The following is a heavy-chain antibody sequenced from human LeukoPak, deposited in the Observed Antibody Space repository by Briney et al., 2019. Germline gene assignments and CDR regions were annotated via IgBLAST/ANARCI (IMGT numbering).Heavy chain of an antibody. CDR3: ARDPTVKQWLAVDY. Sequence: GGSLRLSCAASGFTFSSYGMHWVRQAPGKGLEWVAVIWYDGSNKYYADSVKGRFTISRDNSKNTLYLQMNSLRAEDTAVYCCARDPTVKQWLAVDYWGQGTLVTVSS. CDR2: IWYDGSNK. D-gene: IGHD6-19*01. J-gene: IGHJ4*02. CDR1: GFTFSSYG. V-gene: IGHV3-33*01.